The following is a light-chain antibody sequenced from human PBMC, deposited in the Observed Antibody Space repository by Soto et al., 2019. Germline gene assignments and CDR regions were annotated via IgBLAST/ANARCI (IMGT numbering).Light chain of an antibody. V-gene: IGKV3-15*01. Sequence: EIVMTQSPATLSVSPGERATLSCRANQSVGSNLAWYQQKPGQAPRLLMYGASTRATGVPARFSGSGSGAEFTLTISSLQSEAFAVYYCQQYNNRPPWTFGQGTKVEIE. CDR1: QSVGSN. J-gene: IGKJ1*01. CDR2: GAS. CDR3: QQYNNRPPWT.